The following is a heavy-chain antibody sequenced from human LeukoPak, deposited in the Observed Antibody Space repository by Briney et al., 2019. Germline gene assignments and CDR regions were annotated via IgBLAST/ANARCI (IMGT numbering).Heavy chain of an antibody. CDR2: IGIRGDT. D-gene: IGHD6-19*01. V-gene: IGHV3-13*01. CDR1: GFTFIDYD. J-gene: IGHJ4*02. CDR3: ARGGIQVSGIDEFDY. Sequence: GGSLRLSCAASGFTFIDYDMHWLRQVIGKGLEWVSAIGIRGDTHYSGSVKGRFTISRENAESSLYLQMTSLRAEDTAVYYCARGGIQVSGIDEFDYWGQGTLVTVSS.